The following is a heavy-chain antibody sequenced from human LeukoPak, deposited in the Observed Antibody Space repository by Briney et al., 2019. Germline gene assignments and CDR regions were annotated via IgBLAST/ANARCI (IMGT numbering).Heavy chain of an antibody. Sequence: GESLRLSCAASGFTFSSYGMHWVRQAPGKGLEWVAVIWYDGSNKYYADSVKGRFTISRDNSKNTLYLQMNSLRAEDTAVYYCARDYDSSGYYPDYWGQGTLVTVSS. V-gene: IGHV3-33*01. CDR3: ARDYDSSGYYPDY. CDR2: IWYDGSNK. CDR1: GFTFSSYG. J-gene: IGHJ4*02. D-gene: IGHD3-22*01.